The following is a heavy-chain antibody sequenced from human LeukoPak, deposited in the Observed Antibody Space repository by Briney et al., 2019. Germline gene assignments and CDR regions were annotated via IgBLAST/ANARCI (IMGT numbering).Heavy chain of an antibody. CDR3: ARARFGEYYPDY. CDR2: INSDGSST. D-gene: IGHD3-10*01. J-gene: IGHJ4*02. Sequence: GGSLRLSCAASGFTFSSYWMHWVRQAPGKGLVWVSRINSDGSSTSYADSVKGRFTISRDNAKNTLYLQMNSLRAEDTAVYYCARARFGEYYPDYWGQGTLVTVSS. CDR1: GFTFSSYW. V-gene: IGHV3-74*01.